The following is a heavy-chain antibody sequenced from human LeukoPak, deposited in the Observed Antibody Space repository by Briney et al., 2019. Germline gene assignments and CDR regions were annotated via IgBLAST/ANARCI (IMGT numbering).Heavy chain of an antibody. J-gene: IGHJ4*02. CDR3: ARGGLATASFDY. CDR2: IIPIFGTA. V-gene: IGHV1-69*13. D-gene: IGHD5-24*01. CDR1: GGTFSSYA. Sequence: SVKVSCKASGGTFSSYAISWVRQAPGQGLEWMGGIIPIFGTANYAQKFQGRVTITADESTSTAYMELSSLRSGDTAVYYCARGGLATASFDYWGQGTLVTVSS.